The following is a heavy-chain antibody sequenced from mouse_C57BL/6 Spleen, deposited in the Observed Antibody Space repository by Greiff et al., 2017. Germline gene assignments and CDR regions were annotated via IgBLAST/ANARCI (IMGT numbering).Heavy chain of an antibody. CDR3: ARSLYDGYYAWFAY. D-gene: IGHD2-3*01. V-gene: IGHV3-1*01. CDR2: ISYSGST. Sequence: EVKLMESGPGMVKPSQSLSLTCTVTGYSITSGYDWHWIRHFPGNKLEWMGYISYSGSTNYNPSLKSRISITHDTSKNHFFLKLNSVTTEDTATYYCARSLYDGYYAWFAYWGQGTLVTVSA. J-gene: IGHJ3*01. CDR1: GYSITSGYD.